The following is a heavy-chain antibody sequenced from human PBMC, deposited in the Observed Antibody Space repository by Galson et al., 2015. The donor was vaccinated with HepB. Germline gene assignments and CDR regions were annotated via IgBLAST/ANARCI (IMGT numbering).Heavy chain of an antibody. D-gene: IGHD2-21*02. CDR2: ISGSGGST. J-gene: IGHJ4*02. Sequence: SLRLSCAASGFTFSSYAMSWVRQAPGKGLEWVSAISGSGGSTYYADSVKGRFTISRDNSKNTLYMQMNSLRAEVTAVYYCAKGSCGGDCSPYYFDYWGQGTLVTVSS. V-gene: IGHV3-23*01. CDR1: GFTFSSYA. CDR3: AKGSCGGDCSPYYFDY.